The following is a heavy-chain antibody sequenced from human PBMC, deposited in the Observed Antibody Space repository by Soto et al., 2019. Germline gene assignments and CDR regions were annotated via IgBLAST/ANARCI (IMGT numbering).Heavy chain of an antibody. CDR3: ARDIFRDLSRYSSSDDFDY. J-gene: IGHJ4*02. Sequence: PGGSLRLSCAASGFTFSSYAMHWVRQAPGKGLEWVAVISYDGSNKYYADSVKGRFTISRDNSKNTLYLQMNSLRAEDTAVYYCARDIFRDLSRYSSSDDFDYWGQGTLVTVSS. D-gene: IGHD6-6*01. V-gene: IGHV3-30-3*01. CDR1: GFTFSSYA. CDR2: ISYDGSNK.